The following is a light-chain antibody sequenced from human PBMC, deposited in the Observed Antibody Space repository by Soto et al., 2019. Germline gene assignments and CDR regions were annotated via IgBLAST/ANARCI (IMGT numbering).Light chain of an antibody. CDR1: SGHSSYA. V-gene: IGLV4-69*01. Sequence: QLVLTQSPSASASLGASVKLTCTLSSGHSSYAIAWHQQQPEKGPRYLMRVNSDGRHTKGDGIPDRFSGSSSGAERYLTISSLQSEDEADYYCQTWGTGTVVFGGGTKVTVL. CDR2: VNSDGRH. CDR3: QTWGTGTVV. J-gene: IGLJ2*01.